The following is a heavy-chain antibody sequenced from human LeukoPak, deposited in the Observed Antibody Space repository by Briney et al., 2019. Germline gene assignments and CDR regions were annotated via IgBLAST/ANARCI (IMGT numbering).Heavy chain of an antibody. CDR3: ARARHYDSSGRVLGMDY. CDR1: GYTFPTYG. D-gene: IGHD3-22*01. Sequence: ASVKVSCKASGYTFPTYGLTWVRQATGQGLEWMGWISPYNGNTNYAQKLQGRVTMTKDTSTSTAYMELRSLRSDDTAVYYCARARHYDSSGRVLGMDYWGQGTLVTVSS. CDR2: ISPYNGNT. V-gene: IGHV1-18*01. J-gene: IGHJ4*02.